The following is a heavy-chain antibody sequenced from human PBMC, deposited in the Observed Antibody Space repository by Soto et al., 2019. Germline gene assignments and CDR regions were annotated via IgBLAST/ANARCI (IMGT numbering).Heavy chain of an antibody. CDR3: ATMGTPATGLYCFDN. D-gene: IGHD1-7*01. CDR1: GGSISSGNYY. Sequence: QVQLQESGPGLVKPSQTLSLTCTVSGGSISSGNYYWSWIRQPPGKALEWIGFMSYSGSTSYNASLQSRVSLSVDTSRSEVALNVSFVPAADTAVYYCATMGTPATGLYCFDNWWQGTLVTVSA. J-gene: IGHJ4*02. CDR2: MSYSGST. V-gene: IGHV4-30-4*01.